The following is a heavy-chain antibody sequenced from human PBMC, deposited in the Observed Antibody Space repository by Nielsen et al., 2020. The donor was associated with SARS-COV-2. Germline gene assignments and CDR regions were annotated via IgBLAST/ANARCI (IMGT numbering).Heavy chain of an antibody. CDR2: ISAYNGNT. Sequence: ASVKASCKASGYTFTSYGISWVRQAPGQGLEWMGWISAYNGNTNYAQKLQGRVTMTTDTSTSTAYMELRSLRSDDTAVYYCARDMFFLGATNSLRDWFDPWGQGTLVTVSS. V-gene: IGHV1-18*01. CDR3: ARDMFFLGATNSLRDWFDP. CDR1: GYTFTSYG. D-gene: IGHD1-26*01. J-gene: IGHJ5*02.